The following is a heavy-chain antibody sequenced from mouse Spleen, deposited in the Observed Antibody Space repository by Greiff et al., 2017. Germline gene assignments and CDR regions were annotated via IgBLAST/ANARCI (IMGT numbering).Heavy chain of an antibody. D-gene: IGHD4-1*01. CDR1: GFTFTDYY. CDR2: IRNKANGYTT. Sequence: DVKLQESGGGLVQPGGSLSLSCAASGFTFTDYYMSWVRQPPGKALEWLGFIRNKANGYTTEYSATVKGRFTISRDNSQSILYLQMNALRAEDSATYYCARYRLGFDYWGQGTTLTVSS. V-gene: IGHV7-3*01. J-gene: IGHJ2*01. CDR3: ARYRLGFDY.